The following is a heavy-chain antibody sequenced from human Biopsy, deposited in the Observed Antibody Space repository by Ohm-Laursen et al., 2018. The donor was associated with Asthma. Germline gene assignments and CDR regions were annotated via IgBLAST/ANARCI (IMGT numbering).Heavy chain of an antibody. Sequence: SLRFSCAASGFTFGDYWMSWVRQVPGKGLEWVANIKHDGSEKNHVDSLKGRFTISRDNAKNSLYPQMNSLRAEDTAVYYCARTFHFWSPYHAEHYQLWGQGTLVTASS. V-gene: IGHV3-7*01. CDR1: GFTFGDYW. D-gene: IGHD3-3*02. J-gene: IGHJ1*01. CDR3: ARTFHFWSPYHAEHYQL. CDR2: IKHDGSEK.